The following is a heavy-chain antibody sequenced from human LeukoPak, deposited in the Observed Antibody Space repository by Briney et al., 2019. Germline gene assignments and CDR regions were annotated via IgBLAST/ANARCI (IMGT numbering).Heavy chain of an antibody. CDR3: ARGVVPATAITSFDY. CDR1: GYTFTSYY. CDR2: INPSGGST. J-gene: IGHJ4*02. Sequence: ASVKVSCKPSGYTFTSYYMHWVRQAPGQGLERMGIINPSGGSTSYAQKFQGRVTMTRDTSTSTVYMELSSLRSEDTAVYYCARGVVPATAITSFDYWGQGTLVTVSS. V-gene: IGHV1-46*01. D-gene: IGHD2-2*01.